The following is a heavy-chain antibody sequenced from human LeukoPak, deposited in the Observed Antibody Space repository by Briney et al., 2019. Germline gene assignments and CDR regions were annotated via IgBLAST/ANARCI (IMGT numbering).Heavy chain of an antibody. V-gene: IGHV3-33*01. CDR1: GFTFSSYG. CDR3: ARSAAGNVGLDY. CDR2: IQYDVSSE. J-gene: IGHJ4*02. Sequence: PGRSLRLSCAASGFTFSSYGMHWVRQAPGKGLEWVAFIQYDVSSEYYADSVKGRFTVSRDNSKNTLYLQMNSLRAEDTAVYYCARSAAGNVGLDYWGQGTLVTVSS. D-gene: IGHD6-13*01.